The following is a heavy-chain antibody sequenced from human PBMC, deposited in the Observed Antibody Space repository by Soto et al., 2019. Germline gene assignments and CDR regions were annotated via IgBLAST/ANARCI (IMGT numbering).Heavy chain of an antibody. CDR2: IRSKAYGGTT. J-gene: IGHJ4*02. CDR3: ARGNTGYGNFDY. CDR1: GFTLNDYT. D-gene: IGHD5-12*01. V-gene: IGHV3-49*04. Sequence: GGSLRLSCTASGFTLNDYTLSWVRQAPGKGLEWVGFIRSKAYGGTTEYADFVRGRFTISKDTAKNTLYLQINSLGAEDTAVYYCARGNTGYGNFDYWGQGTLVTVSS.